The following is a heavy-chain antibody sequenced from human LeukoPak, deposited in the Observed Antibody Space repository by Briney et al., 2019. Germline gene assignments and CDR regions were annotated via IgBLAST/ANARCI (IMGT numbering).Heavy chain of an antibody. V-gene: IGHV3-48*01. CDR2: ISSSSSTI. CDR3: ARGNRFGVVPAARAFDI. Sequence: GGSLRLSCTASGFTFSSYSMNWVRQAPGKGLEWVSYISSSSSTIYYADSVKGRFTISRDNAKNSLYLQMNSLRAEDTAVCYCARGNRFGVVPAARAFDIWGQGTMVTVSS. J-gene: IGHJ3*02. CDR1: GFTFSSYS. D-gene: IGHD2-2*01.